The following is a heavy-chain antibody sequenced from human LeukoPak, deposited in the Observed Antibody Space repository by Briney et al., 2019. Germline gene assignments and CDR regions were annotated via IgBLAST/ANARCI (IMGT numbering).Heavy chain of an antibody. CDR2: INSDGSST. CDR3: AKDDGWVQYAN. J-gene: IGHJ4*02. CDR1: GFTFSSYW. Sequence: GGSLRLSCAASGFTFSSYWMHWVRQAPGKGLVWVSRINSDGSSTSYADSVKGRFTISRDNAKNTLYLQMNSLRAEDTAVYYYAKDDGWVQYANWGQGTLVTVSS. V-gene: IGHV3-74*01. D-gene: IGHD5-24*01.